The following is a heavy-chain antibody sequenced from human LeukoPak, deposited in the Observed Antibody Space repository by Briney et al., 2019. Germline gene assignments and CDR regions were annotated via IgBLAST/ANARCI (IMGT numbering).Heavy chain of an antibody. Sequence: ASVKVSCKASGYTFTSYGISWVRQAPGQGLEWMGWINAYNGNTNYAQKLQGRVTMTTDTSTSTAYMELRSLRSDDTAVYYCARVGGPKQWPYSAPLPIDYWGQGTLVTVSS. CDR2: INAYNGNT. D-gene: IGHD6-19*01. CDR1: GYTFTSYG. J-gene: IGHJ4*02. V-gene: IGHV1-18*01. CDR3: ARVGGPKQWPYSAPLPIDY.